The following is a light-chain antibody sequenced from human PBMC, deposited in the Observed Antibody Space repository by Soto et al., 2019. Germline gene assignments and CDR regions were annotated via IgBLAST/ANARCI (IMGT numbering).Light chain of an antibody. CDR2: GAS. V-gene: IGKV3-15*01. CDR1: QTVSNY. CDR3: QHYNHWLWT. J-gene: IGKJ1*01. Sequence: EIVLTQSPAILSLSPGDTATLSCRASQTVSNYLTWYQQKPGQAPRLLIYGASTRATGIPARFSGSGSGTEFTLTISNLQSEDFAVYYCQHYNHWLWTVGQGTKVDIK.